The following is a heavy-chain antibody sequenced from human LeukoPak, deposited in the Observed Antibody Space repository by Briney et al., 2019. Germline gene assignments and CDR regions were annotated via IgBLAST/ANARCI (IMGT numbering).Heavy chain of an antibody. CDR1: GYTFTSYD. CDR2: MNPNSGNT. CDR3: ARGRTTVVSRLPLFPCY. J-gene: IGHJ4*02. D-gene: IGHD4-23*01. Sequence: ASVKVSRKASGYTFTSYDINWVRQATGQGLEWMGWMNPNSGNTGYAQKFQGRVTMTRNTSISTAYMELSSLRSEDTAVYYCARGRTTVVSRLPLFPCYWGQGTLVTVSS. V-gene: IGHV1-8*01.